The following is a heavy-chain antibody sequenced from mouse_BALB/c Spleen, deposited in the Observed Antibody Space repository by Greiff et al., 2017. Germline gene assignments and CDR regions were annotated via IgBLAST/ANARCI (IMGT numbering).Heavy chain of an antibody. CDR3: ARDAFKLGYWYFDV. D-gene: IGHD4-1*01. CDR2: SRNKANDYTT. CDR1: GFTFSDFY. V-gene: IGHV7-1*02. Sequence: EVHLVESGGGLVQPGGSLRLSCATSGFTFSDFYMEWVRQPPGKRLEWIAASRNKANDYTTEYSASVKGRFIVSRDTSQSILYLQMNALRAEDTAIYYCARDAFKLGYWYFDVWGAGTTVTVSS. J-gene: IGHJ1*01.